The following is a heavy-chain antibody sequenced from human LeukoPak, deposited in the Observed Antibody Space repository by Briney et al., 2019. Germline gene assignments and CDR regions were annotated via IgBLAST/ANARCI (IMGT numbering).Heavy chain of an antibody. J-gene: IGHJ4*02. V-gene: IGHV4-4*07. Sequence: NPSETLSLTCSVSGGSIRNYFWSWIRQPAGKGLEWIGRIYTSGSIDYKPSLRSRVTMSVDTSRNQFSLKLTSVTAADTAVYYCARAHSYSGFAEADYWGQGTLVTVSS. CDR2: IYTSGSI. CDR1: GGSIRNYF. D-gene: IGHD5-12*01. CDR3: ARAHSYSGFAEADY.